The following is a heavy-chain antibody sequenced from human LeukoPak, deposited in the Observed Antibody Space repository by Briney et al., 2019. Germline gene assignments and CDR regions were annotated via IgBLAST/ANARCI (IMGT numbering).Heavy chain of an antibody. CDR3: ARPYYYDSRIDP. CDR1: GGSISSGDYY. CDR2: MYYSGST. Sequence: SQTLSLTCTVSGGSISSGDYYWSWLRQPPGKGLEWIAYMYYSGSTYYNPSLKRRVTMSADTSKNQLSLKLSSVTAADTAVYYCARPYYYDSRIDPWGQGILVTVSS. J-gene: IGHJ5*02. D-gene: IGHD3-22*01. V-gene: IGHV4-30-4*01.